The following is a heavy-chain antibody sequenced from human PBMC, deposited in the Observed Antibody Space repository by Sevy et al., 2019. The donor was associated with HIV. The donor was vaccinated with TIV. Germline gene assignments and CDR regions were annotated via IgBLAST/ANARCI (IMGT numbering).Heavy chain of an antibody. V-gene: IGHV4-38-2*01. J-gene: IGHJ4*02. D-gene: IGHD2-15*01. Sequence: SETLSLTCAVSGYSISSGYYWGWIRQPPGKGLEWIGSIYHSGSTYYNPSLKSRVTISVDTSKNQFSLKLSSVTAADTAVYYCARRTEGLIVAGPFDYWGQGTLVTVSS. CDR2: IYHSGST. CDR1: GYSISSGYY. CDR3: ARRTEGLIVAGPFDY.